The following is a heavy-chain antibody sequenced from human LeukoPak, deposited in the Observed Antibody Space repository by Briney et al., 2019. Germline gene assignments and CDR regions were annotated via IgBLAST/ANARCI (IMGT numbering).Heavy chain of an antibody. CDR3: ARGGYSYGNRGNFCDY. V-gene: IGHV3-7*05. Sequence: GGSLRLSCAASRLTLSSYWMSWVRQAPGKGLEWVANIKEDGSEKYYVDSVKGRFTTSRDNAKNSVFLQMSSLRAEDTAVYYCARGGYSYGNRGNFCDYWGQGILVTVSS. J-gene: IGHJ4*02. CDR1: RLTLSSYW. CDR2: IKEDGSEK. D-gene: IGHD5-18*01.